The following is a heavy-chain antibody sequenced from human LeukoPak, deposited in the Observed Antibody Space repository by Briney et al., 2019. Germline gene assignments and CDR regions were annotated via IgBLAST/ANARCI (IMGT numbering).Heavy chain of an antibody. Sequence: PGGSLRLSCAASGFTFSDYYMSWIRQAPGKGLEGVSYISSSGSTIYYADSVKGRFTISRDNAKNSLYLQMNSLRAEDTAVYYCARDAVTFGGVSYYYYYMDVWGKGTTVTVSS. CDR2: ISSSGSTI. V-gene: IGHV3-11*04. CDR3: ARDAVTFGGVSYYYYYMDV. CDR1: GFTFSDYY. J-gene: IGHJ6*03. D-gene: IGHD3-16*01.